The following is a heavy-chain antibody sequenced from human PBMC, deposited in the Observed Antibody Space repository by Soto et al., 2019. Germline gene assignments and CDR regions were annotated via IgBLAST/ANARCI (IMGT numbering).Heavy chain of an antibody. D-gene: IGHD3-3*01. Sequence: PGGSLRLSCAGSGFTFSDYGMHWVRQAPGKGLEWVAAISDDGIKTYYADSVMGRFTISRDNSKNTLFLQMNSLRAEDSAVYFCAKQGPLGLEWPTFWVSYMDVWGKGTTVTVSS. CDR1: GFTFSDYG. CDR2: ISDDGIKT. CDR3: AKQGPLGLEWPTFWVSYMDV. J-gene: IGHJ6*03. V-gene: IGHV3-30*18.